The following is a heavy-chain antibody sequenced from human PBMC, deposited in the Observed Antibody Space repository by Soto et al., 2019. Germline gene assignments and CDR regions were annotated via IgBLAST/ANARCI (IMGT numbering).Heavy chain of an antibody. Sequence: SETLSLTCTVSGGSISSYCWSWIRQPAGKGLEWIGRIYTSGSTNYNPSLKSRVTMSVDTSKNQFSLKLSSVTAADTAVYYCARSTTRPRSNIVVVVAATGAFDIWGQGTMVTVSS. CDR1: GGSISSYC. CDR3: ARSTTRPRSNIVVVVAATGAFDI. CDR2: IYTSGST. V-gene: IGHV4-4*07. J-gene: IGHJ3*02. D-gene: IGHD2-15*01.